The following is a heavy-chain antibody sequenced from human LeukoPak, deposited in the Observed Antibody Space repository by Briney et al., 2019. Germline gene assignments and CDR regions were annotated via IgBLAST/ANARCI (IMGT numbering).Heavy chain of an antibody. CDR2: IYYSGST. Sequence: SETLSLTCTVSGGSISSYYWSWIRQPPGKGLEWIGYIYYSGSTNYNPSLKSRVTISVDTSKNQFSLKLSSVTAADTAVYYCAGRARLGSGWDFEYWGHGNLVTVSS. CDR1: GGSISSYY. D-gene: IGHD6-19*01. CDR3: AGRARLGSGWDFEY. J-gene: IGHJ4*01. V-gene: IGHV4-59*08.